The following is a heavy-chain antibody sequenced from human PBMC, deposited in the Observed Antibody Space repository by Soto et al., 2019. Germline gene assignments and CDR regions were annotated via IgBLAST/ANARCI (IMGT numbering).Heavy chain of an antibody. Sequence: PSETLSLTCAVSGGSISSGGYSWSWIRQPPGKGLEWIGYIYHSGSTYYNPSLKSRVTISVDRSKNQFSLKLSSVTAADTAVYYCARDGYGDFIFDYWGQGTLVTVSS. CDR3: ARDGYGDFIFDY. V-gene: IGHV4-30-2*01. J-gene: IGHJ4*02. CDR2: IYHSGST. CDR1: GGSISSGGYS. D-gene: IGHD4-17*01.